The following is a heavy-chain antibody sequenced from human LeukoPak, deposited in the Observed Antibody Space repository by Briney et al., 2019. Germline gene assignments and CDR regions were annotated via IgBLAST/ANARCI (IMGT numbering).Heavy chain of an antibody. CDR3: ARDQGGFDY. J-gene: IGHJ4*02. CDR2: IYRGDGST. CDR1: GYTFTSNY. Sequence: ASVKVSCKASGYTFTSNYIHWVRQAPGQGLEWMGMIYRGDGSTSYAQKFQGRVTVTRDTSTSTVHMELSGLRSEDTAVYYCARDQGGFDYWGQGTLVTVSS. V-gene: IGHV1-46*01.